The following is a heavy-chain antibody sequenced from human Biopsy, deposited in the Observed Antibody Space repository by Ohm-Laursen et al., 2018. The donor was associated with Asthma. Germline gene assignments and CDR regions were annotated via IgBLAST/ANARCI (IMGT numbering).Heavy chain of an antibody. CDR2: ISYDGSSI. V-gene: IGHV3-30-3*01. Sequence: LSLTCAASRFTSEMHWVRQAPGKGLEWVAVISYDGSSIYYTDSVKGRFTISRDNSKNTLSLQMNSLTAEDTAVYYCAREGVAGTHIEDWGQGTLATVSS. CDR3: AREGVAGTHIED. J-gene: IGHJ4*02. CDR1: RFTSE. D-gene: IGHD6-19*01.